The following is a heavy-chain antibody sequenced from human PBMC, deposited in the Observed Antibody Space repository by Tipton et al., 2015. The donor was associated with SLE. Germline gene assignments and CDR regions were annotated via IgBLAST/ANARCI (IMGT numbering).Heavy chain of an antibody. CDR3: ARAGYSGYDYNY. V-gene: IGHV4-61*05. CDR1: GGSISSSSYY. CDR2: IYYSGST. D-gene: IGHD5-12*01. J-gene: IGHJ4*02. Sequence: PGLVKPSETLSLTCTVSGGSISSSSYYWSWIRQPPGKGLEWIGYIYYSGSTNYNPSLKSRVTISVDTSKNQFSLKLSSVTAADTAVYYCARAGYSGYDYNYWGQGTLVTVSS.